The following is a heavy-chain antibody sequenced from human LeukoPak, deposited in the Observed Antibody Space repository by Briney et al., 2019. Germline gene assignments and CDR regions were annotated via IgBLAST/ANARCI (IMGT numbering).Heavy chain of an antibody. D-gene: IGHD2-15*01. CDR1: GFTFSSYA. CDR2: ISGSGGST. CDR3: ANLGYCSGGSCYRGIWFDP. V-gene: IGHV3-23*01. Sequence: GGSLRLSCAASGFTFSSYAMSCVRQAPGKGLELVSAISGSGGSTYYADSVKSPFTIPRDNSKNTLYLQMNSLRAEDTGVYYCANLGYCSGGSCYRGIWFDPWGQGTLVTVSS. J-gene: IGHJ5*02.